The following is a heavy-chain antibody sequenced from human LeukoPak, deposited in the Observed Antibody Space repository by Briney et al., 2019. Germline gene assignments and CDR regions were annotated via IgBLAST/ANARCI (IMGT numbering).Heavy chain of an antibody. CDR1: GFTFSSYE. J-gene: IGHJ4*02. CDR2: ISSSGSTI. CDR3: ARCGYYDSSGYYSLYFDY. Sequence: PGGSLRLSCAASGFTFSSYEMNWVRQAPGKGLEWVSYISSSGSTIYYADSVKGRFTISRDNAKNSLYLQMNSLRAEDTAVYYCARCGYYDSSGYYSLYFDYWGQGTLVTVSS. D-gene: IGHD3-22*01. V-gene: IGHV3-48*03.